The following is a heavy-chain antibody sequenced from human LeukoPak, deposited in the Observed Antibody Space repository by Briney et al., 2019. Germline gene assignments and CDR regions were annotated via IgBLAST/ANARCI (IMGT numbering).Heavy chain of an antibody. CDR3: AREGEWELSYYFDY. V-gene: IGHV3-33*01. Sequence: GGSLRLSCAASGFTFSSYGMHWIRQAPGKGLEWVAVIWYDGSNKYYADSVKGRFTISRDNSKNTLYLQMNSLRAEDTAVYYCAREGEWELSYYFDYWGQGTLVIVSS. D-gene: IGHD1-26*01. J-gene: IGHJ4*02. CDR1: GFTFSSYG. CDR2: IWYDGSNK.